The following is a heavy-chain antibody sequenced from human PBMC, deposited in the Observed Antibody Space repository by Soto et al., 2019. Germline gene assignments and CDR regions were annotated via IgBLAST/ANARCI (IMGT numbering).Heavy chain of an antibody. V-gene: IGHV4-61*08. CDR3: ARAYYYYSAGKPGAYYYALHV. CDR1: GGSISRRDHY. J-gene: IGHJ6*02. CDR2: IYNSGGT. D-gene: IGHD3-22*01. Sequence: SETLSLTCTVSGGSISRRDHYWSWIRQPPGKGLEWIGYIYNSGGTNYNPSLKSRVIMSVDTSKDQISLQVSSVTAADTAVYYCARAYYYYSAGKPGAYYYALHVWGQGTTVTVS.